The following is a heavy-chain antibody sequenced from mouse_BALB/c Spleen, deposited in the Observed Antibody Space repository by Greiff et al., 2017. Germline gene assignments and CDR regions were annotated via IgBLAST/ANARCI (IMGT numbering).Heavy chain of an antibody. CDR2: ISYDGSN. D-gene: IGHD2-1*01. Sequence: DVKLQESGPGLVKPSQSLSLTCSVTGYSITSGYYWNWIRQFPGNKLEWMGYISYDGSNNYNPSLKNRISITRDTSKNQFFLKLNSVTTEDTATYYCAGGNSPLGYWGQGTTLTVSS. CDR3: AGGNSPLGY. J-gene: IGHJ2*01. V-gene: IGHV3-6*02. CDR1: GYSITSGYY.